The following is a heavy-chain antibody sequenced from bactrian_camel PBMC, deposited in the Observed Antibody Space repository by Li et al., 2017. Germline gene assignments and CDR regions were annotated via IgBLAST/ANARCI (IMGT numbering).Heavy chain of an antibody. D-gene: IGHD6*01. CDR1: GFTFRSYY. CDR2: IYNAAA. V-gene: IGHV3-2*01. Sequence: HVQLVESGGGLVQPGGSLRLSCAASGFTFRSYYMTWVRQGPGKGLEWVSSIYNAAAYYADSVKGRFTISRDNAKNTVYLQMNNLTFADTALFYCATDTVSGTSYEYNYWGQGTQVTVS. CDR3: ATDTVSGTSYEYNY. J-gene: IGHJ4*01.